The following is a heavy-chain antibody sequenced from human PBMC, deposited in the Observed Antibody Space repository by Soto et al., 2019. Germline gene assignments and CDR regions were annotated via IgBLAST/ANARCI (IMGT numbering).Heavy chain of an antibody. Sequence: PSETLSLTCAVSGGSISSGCYSWSWIRQPPGKGLEWIGYIYHSGSTNYNPSLNSRVTISVNTSNKQFSLKVTSVTTADTAVYYCARGLPEGYGGNLDSWGQGTLVTVSS. V-gene: IGHV4-30-2*02. J-gene: IGHJ4*02. CDR2: IYHSGST. D-gene: IGHD4-17*01. CDR3: ARGLPEGYGGNLDS. CDR1: GGSISSGCYS.